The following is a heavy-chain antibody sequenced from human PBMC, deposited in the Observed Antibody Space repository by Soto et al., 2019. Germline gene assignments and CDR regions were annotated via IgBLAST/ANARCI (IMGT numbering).Heavy chain of an antibody. V-gene: IGHV4-4*07. CDR3: ARDNIVSKGYGMAV. J-gene: IGHJ6*02. CDR1: CASISNAY. CDR2: IHSSGTF. D-gene: IGHD5-12*01. Sequence: PSETLSLTCTGSCASISNAYWSWIRQAAGKRLEWIGRIHSSGTFNYNPSLKSRVSISRDTSKNQISLKLSSVTAADTAVYYCARDNIVSKGYGMAVWGQGTTVTVSS.